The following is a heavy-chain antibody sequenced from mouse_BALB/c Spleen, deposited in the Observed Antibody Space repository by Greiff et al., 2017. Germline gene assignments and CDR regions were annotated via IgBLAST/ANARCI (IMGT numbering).Heavy chain of an antibody. CDR3: ARFGNLAWFAY. D-gene: IGHD2-1*01. J-gene: IGHJ3*01. CDR2: ISSGSSTI. V-gene: IGHV5-17*02. CDR1: GFTFSSFG. Sequence: EVKLMESGGGLVQPGGSRKLSCAASGFTFSSFGMHWVRQAPEKGLEWVAYISSGSSTIYYADTVKGRFTISRDNPKNTLFLQMTSLRSEDTAMYYCARFGNLAWFAYWGQGTLVTVSA.